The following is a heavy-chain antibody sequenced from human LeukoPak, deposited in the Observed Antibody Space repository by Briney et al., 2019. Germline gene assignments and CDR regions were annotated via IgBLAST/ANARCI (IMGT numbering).Heavy chain of an antibody. V-gene: IGHV3-30*18. D-gene: IGHD4-17*01. CDR1: GFTFSSYG. J-gene: IGHJ6*02. CDR3: AKEDYGDYSDYYYGMDV. CDR2: ISYDGSNK. Sequence: GGSLRLYCAASGFTFSSYGMHWVRQAPGKGLEWVAVISYDGSNKYYADSVKGRFTISRDNSKNTLYLQMNSLRAEDTAVYYCAKEDYGDYSDYYYGMDVWGQGTTVTVSS.